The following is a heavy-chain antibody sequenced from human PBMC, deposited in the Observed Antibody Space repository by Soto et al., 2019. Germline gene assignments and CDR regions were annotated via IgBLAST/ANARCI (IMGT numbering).Heavy chain of an antibody. CDR2: IWHDGSKI. Sequence: QVQLVESGGGVVQPGRPLRLSCATSGFLFSSHGYHWVRQAPGKGLEWVGAIWHDGSKIYYADSVKGRFTISRDDSKTTLYLQMNSLRGADTAVYRGARGDGISVSNCWGKGPLVTVSS. CDR1: GFLFSSHG. V-gene: IGHV3-33*01. CDR3: ARGDGISVSNC. D-gene: IGHD2-15*01. J-gene: IGHJ4*02.